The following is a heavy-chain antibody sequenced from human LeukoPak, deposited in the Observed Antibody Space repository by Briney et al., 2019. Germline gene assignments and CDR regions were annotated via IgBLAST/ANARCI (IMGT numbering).Heavy chain of an antibody. D-gene: IGHD2-21*01. V-gene: IGHV1-69*04. Sequence: SVKVSCKASGGTFSSYTISWVRQAPGQGLEWMGRIIPILGIANYAQKFQGRVTITADKSTSTAYMELSSLRSEDTAVYYCARDRCGGDCSDYYFDYWGQGTLVTVSS. CDR3: ARDRCGGDCSDYYFDY. J-gene: IGHJ4*02. CDR1: GGTFSSYT. CDR2: IIPILGIA.